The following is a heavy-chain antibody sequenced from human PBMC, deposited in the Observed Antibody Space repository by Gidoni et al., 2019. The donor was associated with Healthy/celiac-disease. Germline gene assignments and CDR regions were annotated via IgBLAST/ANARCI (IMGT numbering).Heavy chain of an antibody. D-gene: IGHD6-13*01. J-gene: IGHJ6*02. CDR2: ISYDGSNK. V-gene: IGHV3-30*18. Sequence: QVQLVESGGGVVQPGRSLRLSCAASGFTFSSYGLPWVRQAPGKGLEWVAVISYDGSNKYYADSVKGRFTISRDNSKNTLYLQMNSLRAEDTAVYYCAKDSILAAADYYYYYGMDVWGQGTTVTVSS. CDR1: GFTFSSYG. CDR3: AKDSILAAADYYYYYGMDV.